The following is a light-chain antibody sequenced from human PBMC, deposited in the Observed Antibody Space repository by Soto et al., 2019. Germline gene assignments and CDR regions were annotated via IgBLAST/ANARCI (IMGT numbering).Light chain of an antibody. CDR2: YDS. CDR3: QVWDTDNDHHV. V-gene: IGLV3-21*01. J-gene: IGLJ7*01. CDR1: NIGSKS. Sequence: SYELTQSPSLSVAPGQTATITCGGNNIGSKSVNWYQQKAGQAPVLVMSYDSDRPSGIPERFSGSNSGNTATLTLSGVESGDEADYFCQVWDTDNDHHVFGSGTQLTVL.